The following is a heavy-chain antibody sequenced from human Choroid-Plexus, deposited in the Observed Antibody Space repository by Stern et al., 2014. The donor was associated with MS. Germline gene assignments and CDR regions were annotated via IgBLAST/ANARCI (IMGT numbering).Heavy chain of an antibody. CDR3: ARDQRGITIFGVVTDYYYLGMDV. Sequence: QLVQSGAEVKKPGASVKVSCKTSGYIFTGYYIHWVRQALGQGLEWMAWINPNTGGTKYAQKFQGRVTMSRDTSISTAYVELSSLTSDDTAVYYCARDQRGITIFGVVTDYYYLGMDVWGQGTTVTVSS. J-gene: IGHJ6*02. D-gene: IGHD3-3*01. V-gene: IGHV1-2*02. CDR2: INPNTGGT. CDR1: GYIFTGYY.